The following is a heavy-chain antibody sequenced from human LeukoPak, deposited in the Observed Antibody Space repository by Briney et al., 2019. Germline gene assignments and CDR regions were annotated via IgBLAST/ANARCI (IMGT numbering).Heavy chain of an antibody. J-gene: IGHJ4*02. V-gene: IGHV3-23*01. CDR3: AKYRGFGDSYDS. CDR2: IGGSGGST. CDR1: GFTFSSYA. Sequence: GGSLRLPCAASGFTFSSYAMSWVRQAPGKGLEWVSSIGGSGGSTYYADSVKGRSTISRDTSKNTLYLQMNSLRAEDTAVYYCAKYRGFGDSYDSWGQGTLVTVSS. D-gene: IGHD3-10*01.